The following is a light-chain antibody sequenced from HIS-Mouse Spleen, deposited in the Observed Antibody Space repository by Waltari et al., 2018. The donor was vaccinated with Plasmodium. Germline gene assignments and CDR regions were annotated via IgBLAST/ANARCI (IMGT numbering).Light chain of an antibody. Sequence: SSELTQDPAVSVALGQTVRITCQGDSLRSYYASWYQKKPGKAPLLVIYGKNNRPSGIPDRFSGSSSGNTASLTITGAQAEDEADYYCNSRDSSGTHGVFGGGTKLTVL. CDR1: SLRSYY. CDR2: GKN. CDR3: NSRDSSGTHGV. J-gene: IGLJ2*01. V-gene: IGLV3-19*01.